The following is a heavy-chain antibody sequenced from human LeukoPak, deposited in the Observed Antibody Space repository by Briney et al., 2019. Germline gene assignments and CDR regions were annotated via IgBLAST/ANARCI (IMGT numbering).Heavy chain of an antibody. D-gene: IGHD1-26*01. J-gene: IGHJ5*02. V-gene: IGHV3-74*01. CDR3: ARAQVGAPTDL. CDR1: GFPFSSYA. Sequence: GGSLRLSCAASGFPFSSYAMYWVRQAPGMGLVWVARIHGDGDNISYADSVRGRFTISRDNAKDTLYLHMNSLRPEDTAVYYCARAQVGAPTDLWGQGTLVTVSS. CDR2: IHGDGDNI.